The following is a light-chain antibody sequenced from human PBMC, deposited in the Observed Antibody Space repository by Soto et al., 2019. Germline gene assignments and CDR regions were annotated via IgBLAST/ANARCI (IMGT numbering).Light chain of an antibody. V-gene: IGLV1-51*01. CDR3: GPWDSSLSANV. CDR2: DDD. J-gene: IGLJ1*01. CDR1: SSNIGGNS. Sequence: QSVLTQPPSVSAAPGQKVTISCSGSSSNIGGNSVSWYQQLPGTAPKLLIYDDDKRPSGIPDRFSGSKSGTSATLGITGFQTGDEADYYGGPWDSSLSANVFGTGTKVTVL.